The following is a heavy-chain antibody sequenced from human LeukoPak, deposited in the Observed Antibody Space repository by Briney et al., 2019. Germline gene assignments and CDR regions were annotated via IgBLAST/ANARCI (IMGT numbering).Heavy chain of an antibody. CDR3: ARGTVGATPFDY. CDR1: GFTFSNYW. J-gene: IGHJ4*02. V-gene: IGHV3-74*01. CDR2: INSDGINT. Sequence: GGSLRLSCAASGFTFSNYWMHWVRQAPGKGLVWVSRINSDGINTSYADSVKGRFTISRDNAKNSLYLQMNSLRAEDTAVYYCARGTVGATPFDYWGQGTLVTVSS. D-gene: IGHD1-26*01.